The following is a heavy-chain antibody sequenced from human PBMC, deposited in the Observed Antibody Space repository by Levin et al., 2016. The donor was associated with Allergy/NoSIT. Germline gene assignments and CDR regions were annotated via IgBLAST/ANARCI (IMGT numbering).Heavy chain of an antibody. CDR2: INGYHGTA. D-gene: IGHD6-6*01. CDR3: ARGDIAARPRYNYGMDV. J-gene: IGHJ6*02. CDR1: GYTFTTYG. Sequence: ASVKVSCKASGYTFTTYGINWVRQGPGQGLEWMGWINGYHGTANYAQKFQGRVTMTTDTATSTAYLELRNLRADDTAVYYCARGDIAARPRYNYGMDVWGQGTAVTVSS. V-gene: IGHV1-18*04.